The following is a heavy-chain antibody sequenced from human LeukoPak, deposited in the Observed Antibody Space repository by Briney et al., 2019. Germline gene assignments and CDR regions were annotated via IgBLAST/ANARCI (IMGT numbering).Heavy chain of an antibody. Sequence: GGSLRLSCAASGFTFSDYYMSWIRQAPGKGLEWVSYISSSGSTIYYADSVKGRFTISRDNAKNSLYLQMNSLRAEDTAVYYCARDGVSGSWPQALKYWGQGTLVTVSS. J-gene: IGHJ4*02. V-gene: IGHV3-11*01. D-gene: IGHD1-26*01. CDR3: ARDGVSGSWPQALKY. CDR2: ISSSGSTI. CDR1: GFTFSDYY.